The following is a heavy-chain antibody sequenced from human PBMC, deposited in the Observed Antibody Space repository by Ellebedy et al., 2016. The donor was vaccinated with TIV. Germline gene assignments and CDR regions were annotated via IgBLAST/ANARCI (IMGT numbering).Heavy chain of an antibody. CDR2: IYPTDSDT. V-gene: IGHV5-51*01. CDR3: ARPSDWNDGYFNY. J-gene: IGHJ4*02. Sequence: GESLKISCKASGYTFTNYWIGWVRQMPGKGLEWMGIIYPTDSDTRYSPSFQGQVTISADKSISTAYLQWNSLKASDTAMFYCARPSDWNDGYFNYWGQGTLVTVSS. CDR1: GYTFTNYW. D-gene: IGHD1-1*01.